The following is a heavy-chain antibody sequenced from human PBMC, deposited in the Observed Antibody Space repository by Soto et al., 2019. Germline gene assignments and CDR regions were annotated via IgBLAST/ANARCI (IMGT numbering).Heavy chain of an antibody. CDR3: ASSLLVGYGLEGESD. J-gene: IGHJ4*02. CDR2: ISAYNGNT. CDR1: GYTFTSYG. D-gene: IGHD5-18*01. V-gene: IGHV1-18*01. Sequence: QVQLVQSGAEVKKPGASVKVSCKASGYTFTSYGISWVRQAPGQGLEGMGWISAYNGNTNYAQKLKGRVTMTTDTSTSTAYMELRSLRSDDTAVYYCASSLLVGYGLEGESDWGQGTLVTVSS.